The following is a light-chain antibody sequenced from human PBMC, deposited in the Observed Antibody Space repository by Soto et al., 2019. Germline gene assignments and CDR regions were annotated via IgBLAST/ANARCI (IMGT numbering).Light chain of an antibody. V-gene: IGLV2-11*01. CDR2: DVS. CDR1: SSDVGGYNY. J-gene: IGLJ1*01. Sequence: QSALTQPRSVSGSPGQSVTISCTGSSSDVGGYNYVSWFQQRPDKAPKLIIYDVSKRPSGVPDRFSGSKSGNTASLTISGLQAEDEADYYCCSYAGSYTYVFGTGTKVTVL. CDR3: CSYAGSYTYV.